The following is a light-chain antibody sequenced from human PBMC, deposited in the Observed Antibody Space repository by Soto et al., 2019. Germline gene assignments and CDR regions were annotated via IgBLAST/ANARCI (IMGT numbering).Light chain of an antibody. CDR1: HFISSHY. J-gene: IGKJ1*01. CDR2: GAS. Sequence: IVLTQSPATLSLSPGDRAPLSCRPSHFISSHYLSSYQQKPGQAPRLLIYGASTRATGIPDRFSGSGSETDFTLTISSLQPEDFAVYYCQQDYNLPWTFGHGTKVDIK. CDR3: QQDYNLPWT. V-gene: IGKV3D-7*01.